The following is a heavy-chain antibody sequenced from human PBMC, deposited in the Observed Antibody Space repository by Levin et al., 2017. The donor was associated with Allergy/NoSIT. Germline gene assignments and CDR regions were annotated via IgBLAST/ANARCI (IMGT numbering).Heavy chain of an antibody. J-gene: IGHJ3*02. D-gene: IGHD3-22*01. CDR1: GFTFSSYA. V-gene: IGHV3-30-3*01. CDR2: ISYDGSNK. Sequence: PGGSLRLSCAASGFTFSSYAMHWVRQAPGKGLEWVAVISYDGSNKYYADSVKGRFTISRDNSKNTLYLQMNSLRAEDTAVYYCARGGFDYYDSSGYPDAFDIWGQGTMVTVSS. CDR3: ARGGFDYYDSSGYPDAFDI.